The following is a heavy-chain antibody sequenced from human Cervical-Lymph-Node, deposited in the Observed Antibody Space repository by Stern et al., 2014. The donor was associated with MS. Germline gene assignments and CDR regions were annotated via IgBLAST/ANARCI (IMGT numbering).Heavy chain of an antibody. J-gene: IGHJ4*02. CDR2: ISHSGDT. CDR1: GGSISSRY. CDR3: ARLSTAVDF. V-gene: IGHV4-59*08. Sequence: QVQLQESGPGLVKPSETLSLTCAVSGGSISSRYWGWIRQPPGKGLEWIGLISHSGDTKYNPSLKSRVTISLDTSKNQFSLNGTSVTAADTAVYYCARLSTAVDFWGQGTLVTVSS.